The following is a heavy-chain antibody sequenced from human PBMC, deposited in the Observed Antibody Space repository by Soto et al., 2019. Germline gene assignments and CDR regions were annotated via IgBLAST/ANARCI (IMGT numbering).Heavy chain of an antibody. J-gene: IGHJ6*02. Sequence: QGQLVQSGAEVKKPGASVKVSCKASGYTFTRYGISWVRQAPGQGLEWMGWISGYNGDTNYAQKFTGRVTMTVDTSTTTAFMELTSLTSDDRAVYYCAKNGQPPYYYYGMDVWGQGTTVTVSS. CDR3: AKNGQPPYYYYGMDV. CDR1: GYTFTRYG. V-gene: IGHV1-18*01. CDR2: ISGYNGDT. D-gene: IGHD2-8*01.